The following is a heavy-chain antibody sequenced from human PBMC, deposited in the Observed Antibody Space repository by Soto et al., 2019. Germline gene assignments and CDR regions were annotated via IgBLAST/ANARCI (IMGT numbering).Heavy chain of an antibody. CDR2: IYYDGGT. J-gene: IGHJ3*01. D-gene: IGHD6-13*01. CDR3: ARVLPGIAAAYDAFDV. V-gene: IGHV4-61*01. CDR1: GDSVTSATYY. Sequence: SETLSLTCTASGDSVTSATYYWSWIRQPPGKGLEWIGYIYYDGGTTYNSSLKSRVTISTDTSRSQLSLQLTSATPADTAVYYCARVLPGIAAAYDAFDVWGQGTMVTVSS.